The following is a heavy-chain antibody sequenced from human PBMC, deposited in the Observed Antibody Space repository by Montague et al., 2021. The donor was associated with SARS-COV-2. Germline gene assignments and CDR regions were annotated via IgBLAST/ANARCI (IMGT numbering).Heavy chain of an antibody. Sequence: SLRLSCAASGFTFSSYAMHWVRQAPGKGLEYVSAISSNGGSTYYANSVKGRFTISRDNSKNTLYLQMGSLRAEDMAVYYCARDVVGYVDYWGQGSLVTVSS. D-gene: IGHD5-18*01. CDR2: ISSNGGST. V-gene: IGHV3-64*01. CDR1: GFTFSSYA. CDR3: ARDVVGYVDY. J-gene: IGHJ4*02.